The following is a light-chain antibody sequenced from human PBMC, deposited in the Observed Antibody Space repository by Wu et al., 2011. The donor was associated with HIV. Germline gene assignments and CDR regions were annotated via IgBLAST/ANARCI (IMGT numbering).Light chain of an antibody. V-gene: IGKV3-11*01. CDR1: QSVTTF. CDR2: GAS. J-gene: IGKJ2*03. CDR3: QQRFNWPYS. Sequence: GERATLSCRASQSVTTFLAWYQQKVGQAPRLLFFGASIRASGTPARFSASGSGTDFSLTISSLEPDDFAVYYCQQRFNWPYSFGQGTKLEIK.